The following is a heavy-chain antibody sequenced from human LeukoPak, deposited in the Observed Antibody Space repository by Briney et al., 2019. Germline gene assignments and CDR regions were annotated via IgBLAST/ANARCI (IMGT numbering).Heavy chain of an antibody. J-gene: IGHJ5*01. Sequence: SETLSLTCTVSGGAISSGGYSWNWIRQPPGKGLEWIGCIYDRGPAYYNPSLKSRFTLSVDRPENQFFLNVTSLTAADTAVYYCARSRQASGLFNSWGQGTLVVVSS. D-gene: IGHD3-10*01. CDR2: IYDRGPA. V-gene: IGHV4-30-2*01. CDR1: GGAISSGGYS. CDR3: ARSRQASGLFNS.